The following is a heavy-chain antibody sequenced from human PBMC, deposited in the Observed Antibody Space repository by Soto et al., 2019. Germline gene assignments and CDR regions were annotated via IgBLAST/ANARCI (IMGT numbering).Heavy chain of an antibody. CDR1: GFTFSSYA. J-gene: IGHJ6*02. CDR2: ISYDGSNK. D-gene: IGHD3-10*01. Sequence: GGSPRLSCAASGFTFSSYAMHWVRQAPGKGLEWVAVISYDGSNKYYADSVKGRFTISRDNSKNTLYLQMNSLRAEDTAVYYCARDFVVRGVIRNYYYGMDVWGQGTTVTVSS. V-gene: IGHV3-30-3*01. CDR3: ARDFVVRGVIRNYYYGMDV.